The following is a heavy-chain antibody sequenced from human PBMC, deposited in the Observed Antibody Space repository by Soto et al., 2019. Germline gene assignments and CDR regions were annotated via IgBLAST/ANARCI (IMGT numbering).Heavy chain of an antibody. V-gene: IGHV1-18*01. CDR1: GYSFTSYG. Sequence: QVQLVQSGAEVKKPGASVKVSCKASGYSFTSYGISWVRQAPGQGLEWMGWISGYNGNTNYAQKLQGRVTMTTDTSTSTAYMELRSLRSDDTAVYYCARESRPGLAAGAPTWFDPWGQRTLVTVSS. CDR2: ISGYNGNT. D-gene: IGHD6-13*01. CDR3: ARESRPGLAAGAPTWFDP. J-gene: IGHJ5*02.